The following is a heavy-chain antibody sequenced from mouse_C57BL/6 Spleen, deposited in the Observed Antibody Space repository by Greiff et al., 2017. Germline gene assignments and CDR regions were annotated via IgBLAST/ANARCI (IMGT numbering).Heavy chain of an antibody. J-gene: IGHJ3*01. Sequence: VQLQQSGPELVKPGDSVKISCKASGYSFTGYFMNWVMQSHGKSLEWIGRINPYNGDTFYNQKFKGKATLTEDKSSSTAHMELRSLTAEDSAVYYCAREEATTGWCADWGKGTLVTVSA. CDR2: INPYNGDT. CDR3: AREEATTGWCAD. V-gene: IGHV1-20*01. CDR1: GYSFTGYF. D-gene: IGHD2-14*01.